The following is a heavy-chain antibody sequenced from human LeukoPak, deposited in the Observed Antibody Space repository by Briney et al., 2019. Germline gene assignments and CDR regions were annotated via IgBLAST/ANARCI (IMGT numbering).Heavy chain of an antibody. Sequence: GGSLRLSCAASGVMLSSHGMSWVRQAPGKGLEWVSSISDTGSGTCYVDSVKGRFAMSRDNSKNTLYLQMNSLRAEDTAVYYCAKNLLGSESFSWYFDLWGRGTLVTVSS. CDR3: AKNLLGSESFSWYFDL. D-gene: IGHD1-26*01. J-gene: IGHJ2*01. V-gene: IGHV3-23*01. CDR2: ISDTGSGT. CDR1: GVMLSSHG.